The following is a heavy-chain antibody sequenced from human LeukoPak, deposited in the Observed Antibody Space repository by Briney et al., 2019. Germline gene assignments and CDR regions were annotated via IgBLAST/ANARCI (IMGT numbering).Heavy chain of an antibody. CDR1: GYTFTSYG. CDR3: ARATPYCSSTSCYLFDY. J-gene: IGHJ4*02. Sequence: ASVKVSCKASGYTFTSYGISWVRQAPGQGLEWMGGNIPIFGTANYAQKFQGRVTITADESMSTAYMELSSLRSEDTAVYYCARATPYCSSTSCYLFDYWGQGTLVTVSS. D-gene: IGHD2-2*01. V-gene: IGHV1-69*13. CDR2: NIPIFGTA.